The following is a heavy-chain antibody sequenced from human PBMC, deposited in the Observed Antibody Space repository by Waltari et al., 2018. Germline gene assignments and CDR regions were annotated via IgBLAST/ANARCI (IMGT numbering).Heavy chain of an antibody. D-gene: IGHD3-16*01. CDR3: AIGPAFYYGMNV. Sequence: QVQLVQSGAEVKKPGASVRVSCEAAGYSFTMSGITWVRQAPGQGLEWMGWISCDTGNTNYAQKVQDRVSLTIQTSTKTAYMDLRSLKSDDTAIYYCAIGPAFYYGMNVWGQGTMVTVSS. CDR1: GYSFTMSG. J-gene: IGHJ6*02. V-gene: IGHV1-18*01. CDR2: ISCDTGNT.